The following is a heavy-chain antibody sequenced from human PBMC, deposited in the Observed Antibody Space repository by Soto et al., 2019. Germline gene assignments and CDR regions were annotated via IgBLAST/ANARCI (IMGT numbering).Heavy chain of an antibody. V-gene: IGHV3-30*18. J-gene: IGHJ4*02. CDR3: SKDNPAVHY. CDR2: ITSDGSDK. CDR1: GFTFSNYA. Sequence: QVQLVESGGGVVQPGRSLRLSCAASGFTFSNYAMHWVRQAPGKGLEWVAIITSDGSDKYYADSVTGRFTISRDDSKNTLYLQMNSLTPEDTAVDYCSKDNPAVHYWGQGALVTVSS.